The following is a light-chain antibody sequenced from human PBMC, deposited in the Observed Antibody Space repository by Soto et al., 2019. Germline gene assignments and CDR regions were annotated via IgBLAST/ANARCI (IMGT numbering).Light chain of an antibody. CDR2: DES. Sequence: DIQMTQSPPSLSASVGDRVTITCQASQDITKSLNWYQQKPGKAPNLLIYDESNLEAGAPPRFSGSGSGTDFTFTISSLQPGDIATYYCQQYHDLPFTFGPGTKVEI. CDR3: QQYHDLPFT. CDR1: QDITKS. V-gene: IGKV1-33*01. J-gene: IGKJ3*01.